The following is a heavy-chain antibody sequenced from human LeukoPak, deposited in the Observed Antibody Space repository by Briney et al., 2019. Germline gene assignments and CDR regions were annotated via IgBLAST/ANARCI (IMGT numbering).Heavy chain of an antibody. V-gene: IGHV4-4*07. D-gene: IGHD3-22*01. J-gene: IGHJ4*02. CDR2: INPSGST. CDR3: ARHERVTMIVD. Sequence: SETLSLTCTVSGDSISPYFWSWIRQPAGKGLEWIGRINPSGSTTYNPSLKSRVTISVDTSKNQFSLKLSSVTAADTAVYYCARHERVTMIVDWGQGTLVTVSS. CDR1: GDSISPYF.